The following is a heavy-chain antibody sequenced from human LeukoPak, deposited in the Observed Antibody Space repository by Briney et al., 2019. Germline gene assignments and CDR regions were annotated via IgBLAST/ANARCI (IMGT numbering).Heavy chain of an antibody. D-gene: IGHD6-19*01. V-gene: IGHV4-61*08. CDR1: GGSISSGGYY. CDR3: ARHEQWLVLFDY. Sequence: SETLSLTCAVSGGSISSGGYYWSWIRQPPGKGLEWIGYIYYSGSTNYNPSLKSRVTISVDTSKNQFSLKLSSVTAADTAVYYCARHEQWLVLFDYWGQGTLVTVSS. J-gene: IGHJ4*02. CDR2: IYYSGST.